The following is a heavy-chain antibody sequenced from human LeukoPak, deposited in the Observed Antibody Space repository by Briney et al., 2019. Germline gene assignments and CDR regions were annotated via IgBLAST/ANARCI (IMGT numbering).Heavy chain of an antibody. Sequence: GGSLRLSCAASGFTFSNYGMHWVRQAPGKGLEWVTFISYDGSNKYYADSVKGRFTISRDNSKNTLYLQMNNLRAEDTAVYYCAKDPRRYSRTGGYFDYWGQGTLVTVSS. V-gene: IGHV3-30*18. D-gene: IGHD6-13*01. CDR3: AKDPRRYSRTGGYFDY. CDR1: GFTFSNYG. J-gene: IGHJ4*02. CDR2: ISYDGSNK.